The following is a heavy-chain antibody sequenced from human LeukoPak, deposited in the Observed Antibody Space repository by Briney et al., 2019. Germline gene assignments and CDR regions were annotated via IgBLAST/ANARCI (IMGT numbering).Heavy chain of an antibody. CDR2: INPNSGGT. D-gene: IGHD6-6*01. J-gene: IGHJ5*02. CDR3: AREQSSIAARGNWFDP. Sequence: GSSVKVSCKASGGTFSSYAISWVRQAPGQGLEWMGWINPNSGGTNYAQKFKGRVTMTRDTSITTAYMELSRLRSDDTAVYYCAREQSSIAARGNWFDPWGQGTLVTVSS. CDR1: GGTFSSYA. V-gene: IGHV1-2*02.